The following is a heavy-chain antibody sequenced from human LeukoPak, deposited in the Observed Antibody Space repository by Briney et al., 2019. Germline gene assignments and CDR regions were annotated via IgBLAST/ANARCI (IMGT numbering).Heavy chain of an antibody. Sequence: PSVTLSLTCTVSGGSISSGGYYWSWIRQNPGKGLEWIGYIYYSGSTYYNPSLKSRVTISVDTSKNQFSLKLSSVTAADTAVYYCARASPGSSGYYAFDIWAQETMVTVSS. CDR1: GGSISSGGYY. V-gene: IGHV4-31*03. CDR3: ARASPGSSGYYAFDI. J-gene: IGHJ3*02. CDR2: IYYSGST. D-gene: IGHD3-22*01.